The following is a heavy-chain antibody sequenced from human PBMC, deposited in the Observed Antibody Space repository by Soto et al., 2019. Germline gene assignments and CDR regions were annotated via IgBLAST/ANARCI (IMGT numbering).Heavy chain of an antibody. CDR3: ARGGQECSSTRCSYIYDGMDV. Sequence: GASVKVSCKASGYIFSHYGIGWVRQAPGQGLEWMGWISAYNGNTHYAEKLQGRVTMTTDTSTSTADMELRSLRSDDTAVYYCARGGQECSSTRCSYIYDGMDVWGQGTTVTVSS. CDR1: GYIFSHYG. D-gene: IGHD2-2*01. CDR2: ISAYNGNT. J-gene: IGHJ6*02. V-gene: IGHV1-18*01.